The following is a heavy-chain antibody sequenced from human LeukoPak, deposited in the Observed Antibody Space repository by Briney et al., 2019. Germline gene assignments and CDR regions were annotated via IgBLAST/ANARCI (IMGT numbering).Heavy chain of an antibody. Sequence: GGSLRLSCGTSGFTFSSYAMSWVRQAPGKGLEWVSTINGSGVSTYYADSVKGRFTISRDNSKNTLYLQMNSLRAEDTAVYYCAKDRSGWYYFDYWGQGTLVTVSS. CDR1: GFTFSSYA. D-gene: IGHD6-19*01. V-gene: IGHV3-23*01. J-gene: IGHJ4*02. CDR3: AKDRSGWYYFDY. CDR2: INGSGVST.